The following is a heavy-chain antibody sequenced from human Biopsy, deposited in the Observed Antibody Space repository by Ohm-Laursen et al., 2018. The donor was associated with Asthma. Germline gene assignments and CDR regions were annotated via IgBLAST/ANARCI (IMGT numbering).Heavy chain of an antibody. CDR3: ARKAGSCISRTCYSLDF. CDR2: INSVFGTT. Sequence: GASVKVSCKALGGTFNTYVIGWVRQAPGQGLEWMGGINSVFGTTTYPLKFQDRVTITADDSTSTVYMELSSLRSEDTAVYYCARKAGSCISRTCYSLDFWGQGALVTVSS. J-gene: IGHJ4*02. V-gene: IGHV1-69*13. CDR1: GGTFNTYV. D-gene: IGHD2-2*01.